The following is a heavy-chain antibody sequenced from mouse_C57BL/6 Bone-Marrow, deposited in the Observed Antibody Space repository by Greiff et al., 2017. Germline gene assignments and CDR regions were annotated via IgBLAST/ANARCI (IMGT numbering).Heavy chain of an antibody. V-gene: IGHV1-63*01. D-gene: IGHD4-1*01. Sequence: VQLQQSGAELVRPGTSVKMSCKASGYTFTNYWIGWAKQRPGHGLEWIGDIYPGGGYTNYNQKFKGKATLTADKSSSTAYMQVSSLTSEDSAIYYCARLGTGTYAMDYWGQGTSVTVSA. CDR2: IYPGGGYT. J-gene: IGHJ4*01. CDR1: GYTFTNYW. CDR3: ARLGTGTYAMDY.